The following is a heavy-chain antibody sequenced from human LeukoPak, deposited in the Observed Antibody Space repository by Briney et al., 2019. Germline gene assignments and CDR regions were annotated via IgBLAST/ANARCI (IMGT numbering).Heavy chain of an antibody. D-gene: IGHD6-6*01. Sequence: GEPLTISCKGSGYSFTSYWISWGRQMPGKGREWMGRVDPSDSYTNYSPSSQGHVTISAEKSISTAYLQWSSMKAPDTAMYYCARRVSSSGWFDPWGQGTLVTVSS. CDR3: ARRVSSSGWFDP. V-gene: IGHV5-10-1*01. CDR1: GYSFTSYW. CDR2: VDPSDSYT. J-gene: IGHJ5*02.